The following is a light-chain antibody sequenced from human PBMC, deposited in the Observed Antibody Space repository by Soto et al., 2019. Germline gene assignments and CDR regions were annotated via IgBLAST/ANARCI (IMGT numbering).Light chain of an antibody. CDR2: KAS. CDR1: QSSSSW. J-gene: IGKJ1*01. CDR3: QQYNSYSRT. Sequence: DMQMTQSPSTLSASVGDTVTITCRASQSSSSWLAWYQQKPGKARKLLIYKASSLESGVPARFSGSGSGTEFSLTISSLQPDDFAPYFCQQYNSYSRTFGQGTKGDIK. V-gene: IGKV1-5*03.